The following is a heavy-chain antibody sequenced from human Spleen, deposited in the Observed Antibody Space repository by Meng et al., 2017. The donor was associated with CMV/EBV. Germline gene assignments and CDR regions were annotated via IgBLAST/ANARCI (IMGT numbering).Heavy chain of an antibody. V-gene: IGHV3-23*01. Sequence: GESLKISCAASGFTFSNYAMNWVRQAPGKGLEWVSAIDGSDGSTYYADSVKGRFTISRDNSKNTLFLQMNSLRADDTAVYYCAKDRCGSASCSLGMDVWGQGTTVTVSS. CDR1: GFTFSNYA. D-gene: IGHD2-2*01. J-gene: IGHJ6*02. CDR2: IDGSDGST. CDR3: AKDRCGSASCSLGMDV.